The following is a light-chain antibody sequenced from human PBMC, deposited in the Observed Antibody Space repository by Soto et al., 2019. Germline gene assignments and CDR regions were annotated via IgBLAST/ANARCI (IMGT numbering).Light chain of an antibody. Sequence: EIVLTQSPGTLSLSPGERATLSCRASQSVSSSYLAWYQQKPGQAPRLLFYGASSRATGIPDRFSGSGSGTEFTLAISSLEPEDFAVYYCQQYGDSPWTFGQGTKVEIK. CDR1: QSVSSSY. J-gene: IGKJ1*01. CDR2: GAS. CDR3: QQYGDSPWT. V-gene: IGKV3-20*01.